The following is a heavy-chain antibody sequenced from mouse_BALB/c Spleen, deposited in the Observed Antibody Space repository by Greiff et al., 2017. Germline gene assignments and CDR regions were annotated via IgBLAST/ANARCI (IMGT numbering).Heavy chain of an antibody. J-gene: IGHJ4*01. CDR3: AKGYDYDQGDAMDY. Sequence: VQLQQTGPELVKPGASVKISCKASGYSFTDYIMLWVKQSHGKSLEWIGNINPYYGSTSYNLKFKGKATLTVDKSSSTAYMQLNSLTSEDSAVYSCAKGYDYDQGDAMDYWGQGTSVTVSS. D-gene: IGHD2-4*01. CDR1: GYSFTDYI. V-gene: IGHV1-39*01. CDR2: INPYYGST.